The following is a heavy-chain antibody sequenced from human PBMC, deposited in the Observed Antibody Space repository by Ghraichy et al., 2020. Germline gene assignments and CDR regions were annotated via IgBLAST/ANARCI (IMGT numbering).Heavy chain of an antibody. J-gene: IGHJ5*02. CDR2: IKQDGSEK. CDR1: GFTFSSYW. CDR3: ARECGSDSSGYDWFDP. D-gene: IGHD3-22*01. Sequence: GGSLRLSCAASGFTFSSYWMSWVRQAPGKGLEWVANIKQDGSEKYYVDSVKGRFTISRDNAKNSLYLQMNSLRAEDTAVYYCARECGSDSSGYDWFDPWGQGTLVTVSS. V-gene: IGHV3-7*01.